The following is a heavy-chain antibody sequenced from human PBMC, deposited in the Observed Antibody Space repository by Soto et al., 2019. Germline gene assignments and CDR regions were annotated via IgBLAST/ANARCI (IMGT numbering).Heavy chain of an antibody. CDR2: IYYSGST. D-gene: IGHD5-18*01. CDR3: ARLGASRYSYGSLDY. CDR1: GGSISSSSYY. V-gene: IGHV4-39*01. J-gene: IGHJ4*02. Sequence: QLQLQESGPGLVKPSETLSLTCTVSGGSISSSSYYWGWIRQPPGKGLEWIGSIYYSGSTYYNPSIKSRVTISADTSKNQFSLKLSSVTAADTAVYYCARLGASRYSYGSLDYWGQGTLVTVSS.